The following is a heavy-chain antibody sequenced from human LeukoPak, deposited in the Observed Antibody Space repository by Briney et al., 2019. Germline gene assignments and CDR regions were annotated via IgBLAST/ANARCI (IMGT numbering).Heavy chain of an antibody. D-gene: IGHD6-6*01. V-gene: IGHV1-69*13. J-gene: IGHJ4*02. Sequence: ASVKVSCKASGGTFSSYAISWVRQAPGQGLEWMGGIIPIFGTANYAQKFQGRVTITADESTSTAYMELSSLRSEDPAVYYCARGSSSSWVWDYWGQGTLVTVSS. CDR1: GGTFSSYA. CDR3: ARGSSSSWVWDY. CDR2: IIPIFGTA.